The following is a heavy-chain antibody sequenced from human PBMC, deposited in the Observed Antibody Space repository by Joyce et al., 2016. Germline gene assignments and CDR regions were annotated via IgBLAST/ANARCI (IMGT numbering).Heavy chain of an antibody. Sequence: EGQLVESGGGLVKPGGSLRPSCAASGFTFSPYWMSWVRQAPGKGLEWFALMKSDTSGGTTDYTAPVKGRFAISRDDSKNTVYLQMNSLKTEDTGIYYCTADDSTRGGFELDYWGQGTLVTVSS. V-gene: IGHV3-15*01. D-gene: IGHD1-1*01. CDR3: TADDSTRGGFELDY. CDR2: MKSDTSGGTT. CDR1: GFTFSPYW. J-gene: IGHJ4*02.